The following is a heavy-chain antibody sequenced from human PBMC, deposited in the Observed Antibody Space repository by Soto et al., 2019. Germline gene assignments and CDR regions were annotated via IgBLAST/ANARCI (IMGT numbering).Heavy chain of an antibody. V-gene: IGHV5-51*01. J-gene: IGHJ4*02. CDR1: GYTFSKYW. CDR3: ARQGGEYNIMSDY. D-gene: IGHD3-10*01. Sequence: PAESLKISCKGSGYTFSKYWIGWVRQRPGKGLEWMGMIYPGDSDARYSPSFEGQVTFSVDKSINTASLQRNSLKAPDPAMYYSARQGGEYNIMSDYWGQGTLVTVSS. CDR2: IYPGDSDA.